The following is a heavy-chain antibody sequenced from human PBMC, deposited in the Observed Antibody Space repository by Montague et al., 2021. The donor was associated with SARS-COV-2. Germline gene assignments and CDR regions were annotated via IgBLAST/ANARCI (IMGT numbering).Heavy chain of an antibody. Sequence: SETLSLTCTVSGGSISSYYWSWIRQPPGKGLEWIGNIYYSGSTNXNPSLKSRVTISVDTSKNQFSLKLSSVAAADTALYYCARGNSWEGYSYGFDYWGQGTLVTVSS. CDR3: ARGNSWEGYSYGFDY. CDR2: IYYSGST. D-gene: IGHD5-18*01. V-gene: IGHV4-59*01. CDR1: GGSISSYY. J-gene: IGHJ4*02.